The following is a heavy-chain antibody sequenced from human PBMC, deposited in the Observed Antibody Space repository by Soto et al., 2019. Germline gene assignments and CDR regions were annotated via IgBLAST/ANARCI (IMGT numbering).Heavy chain of an antibody. CDR3: ARALIQLWPHYYYGMDV. CDR1: GGSISSGDYY. J-gene: IGHJ6*02. CDR2: IYYSGTT. D-gene: IGHD5-18*01. Sequence: SETLSLTCTVSGGSISSGDYYWSWIRQPPGKGLEWIGYIYYSGTTYYNPSLKSRVTISVDTSKNQFTLKVSSVTAADTAVYYCARALIQLWPHYYYGMDVWGQGTTVTVSS. V-gene: IGHV4-30-4*01.